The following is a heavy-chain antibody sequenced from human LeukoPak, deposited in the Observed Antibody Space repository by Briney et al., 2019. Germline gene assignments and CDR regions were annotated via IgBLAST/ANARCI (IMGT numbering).Heavy chain of an antibody. Sequence: SEILSLTCVVYGGSFGGYYWSWIRQPPGKGLEWIGEINHSGSTNHNPSLKSRVTISIATSKKQLSLRLSSVTAAYTAMYYCARGGWTPDAFDIWGRGTMVTVSS. CDR3: ARGGWTPDAFDI. D-gene: IGHD6-19*01. CDR2: INHSGST. CDR1: GGSFGGYY. V-gene: IGHV4-34*01. J-gene: IGHJ3*02.